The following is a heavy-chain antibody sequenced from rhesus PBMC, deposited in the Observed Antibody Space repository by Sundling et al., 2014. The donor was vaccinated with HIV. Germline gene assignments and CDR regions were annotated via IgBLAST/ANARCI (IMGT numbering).Heavy chain of an antibody. D-gene: IGHD4-4*01. V-gene: IGHV2-174*02. J-gene: IGHJ6*01. CDR3: ARDYSSFVYYGLDS. Sequence: QVTLKESGPALVKPTHTLTLTCTFSGFSLSTSGMGVGWIRQPPGKTLEWLAHIYWDDDKRYTTSLKNRLTISKDTSKNQVVLTMTNMDPVDTATYYCARDYSSFVYYGLDSWGQGVVVTVSS. CDR1: GFSLSTSGMG. CDR2: IYWDDDK.